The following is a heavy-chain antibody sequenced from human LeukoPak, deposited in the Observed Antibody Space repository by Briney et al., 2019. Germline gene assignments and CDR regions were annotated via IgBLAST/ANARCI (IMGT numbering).Heavy chain of an antibody. CDR1: GYTFTSYG. CDR3: ARGEVGGGTANNWFAP. D-gene: IGHD2-21*02. V-gene: IGHV1-18*01. Sequence: ASVKVSCKASGYTFTSYGISWVRQAPGQGLEWMGWISAYNGNTNYAQKLQGRVTMTTDTSTSTAYMELRSLRSDDTAVYYCARGEVGGGTANNWFAPWGQGTLVTVSS. CDR2: ISAYNGNT. J-gene: IGHJ5*02.